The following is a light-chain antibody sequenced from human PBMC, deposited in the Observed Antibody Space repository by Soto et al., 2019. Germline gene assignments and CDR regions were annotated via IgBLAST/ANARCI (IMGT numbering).Light chain of an antibody. CDR3: QQADSFPYT. Sequence: DIQMTQSPSSVSASVGDRVTITCRASQGITRWLAWYQQRPGKAPRLLIYGTSTLQSGVPSRFSGSGSGTDFTLTITSLQPDDSSTYYCQQADSFPYTFGQGTKVEIK. J-gene: IGKJ2*01. V-gene: IGKV1-12*01. CDR2: GTS. CDR1: QGITRW.